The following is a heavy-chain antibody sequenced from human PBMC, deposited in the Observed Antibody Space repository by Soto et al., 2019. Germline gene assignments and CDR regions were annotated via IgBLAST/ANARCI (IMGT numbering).Heavy chain of an antibody. CDR1: GFTFSSYA. Sequence: DVQLLQSGGHLVQPGGSLRLSCAASGFTFSSYAMSWVRQAPGKWLEWVSSVSAGGDMTYYSDSVKGRFTISRDNSNNALFLQMNSLRIEDTALYYCARGDRGGSGSPASYYYSGLDVWVQGNTVTVS. D-gene: IGHD2-15*01. J-gene: IGHJ6*02. CDR2: VSAGGDMT. CDR3: ARGDRGGSGSPASYYYSGLDV. V-gene: IGHV3-23*01.